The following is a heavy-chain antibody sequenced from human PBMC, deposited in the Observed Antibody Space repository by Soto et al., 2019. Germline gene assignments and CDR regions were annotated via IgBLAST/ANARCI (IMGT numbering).Heavy chain of an antibody. CDR1: RYTFTDYY. D-gene: IGHD5-12*01. J-gene: IGHJ4*02. Sequence: ASVKVSCKASRYTFTDYYIHWVRQSPGQGFEWMGWIHPNSGGTKFPQKFQGRVIMTRDTSISTAYMELTRLTSDDTAVYYCARAALTNLELATIYWGQGTLVTVSS. CDR3: ARAALTNLELATIY. V-gene: IGHV1-2*02. CDR2: IHPNSGGT.